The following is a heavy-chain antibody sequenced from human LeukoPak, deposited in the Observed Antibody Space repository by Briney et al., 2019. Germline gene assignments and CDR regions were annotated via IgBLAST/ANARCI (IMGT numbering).Heavy chain of an antibody. J-gene: IGHJ4*02. V-gene: IGHV3-23*01. CDR1: GFTFSSYA. CDR3: AKRRGAAAAGTNYDY. Sequence: GGSLRLSCAASGFTFSSYAMSWVRQAPGEGLEWVSAISGSGASTYYADSVKGRFTISRDNSRNTLYLQMDSLRAEDTAVYYCAKRRGAAAAGTNYDYWGQGTLVTVSS. CDR2: ISGSGAST. D-gene: IGHD6-13*01.